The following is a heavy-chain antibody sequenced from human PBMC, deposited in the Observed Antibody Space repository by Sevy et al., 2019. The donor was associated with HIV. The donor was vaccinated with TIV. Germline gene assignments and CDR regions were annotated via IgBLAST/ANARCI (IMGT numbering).Heavy chain of an antibody. CDR1: RFTFNNFA. D-gene: IGHD2-21*02. CDR2: ISYDGNNK. Sequence: GGSLRLSCAASRFTFNNFAIHWVRQAPGKGLEWVAVISYDGNNKYYADSMKGRFTISRDNSKNTLYLQMNSLRGEDTAVYYCARGRVTSHYFDYWGQGTLVTVSS. J-gene: IGHJ4*02. V-gene: IGHV3-30*04. CDR3: ARGRVTSHYFDY.